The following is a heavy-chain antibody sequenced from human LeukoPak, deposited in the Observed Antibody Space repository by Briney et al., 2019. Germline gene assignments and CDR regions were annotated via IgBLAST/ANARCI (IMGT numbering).Heavy chain of an antibody. CDR3: AREATTVAGYFDY. Sequence: QTGGSLRLSCAASGFTVSSNYMSWVRQAPGKGLEWVSVIYSSGSTYYADSVKGRFTISRDNYTHTLHLQMNSLRAEDTAIYHCAREATTVAGYFDYRGQRTMLTVCS. V-gene: IGHV3-53*01. CDR2: IYSSGST. J-gene: IGHJ4*02. CDR1: GFTVSSNY. D-gene: IGHD6-19*01.